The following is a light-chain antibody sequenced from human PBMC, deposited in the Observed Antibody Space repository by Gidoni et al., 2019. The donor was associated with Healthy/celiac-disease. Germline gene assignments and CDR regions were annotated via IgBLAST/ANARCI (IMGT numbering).Light chain of an antibody. J-gene: IGKJ1*01. CDR3: QQTYRTWT. Sequence: DIQMTQSPSSLSASVGDRVTITCRASQSISRYLSWYQQKPGKAPKLLIYAASSLQSGVPSRFSGSGSGTDFTLTISSLQPEDFATYYCQQTYRTWTFGQGTKVEIK. V-gene: IGKV1-39*01. CDR2: AAS. CDR1: QSISRY.